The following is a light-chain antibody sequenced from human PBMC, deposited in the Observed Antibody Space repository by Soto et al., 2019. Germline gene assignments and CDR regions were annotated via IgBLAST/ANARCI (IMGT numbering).Light chain of an antibody. CDR3: QQRSNWRWS. V-gene: IGKV3-11*01. CDR1: QSVDSY. J-gene: IGKJ1*01. CDR2: DAS. Sequence: TESGASVALCRGGRATLSSRASQSVDSYLAWYQQKAGQAPRLLIYDASNRATGIPARFSGSGSGTDFSLTITSLEPQDFAVYYCQQRSNWRWSFGQGTKVDIK.